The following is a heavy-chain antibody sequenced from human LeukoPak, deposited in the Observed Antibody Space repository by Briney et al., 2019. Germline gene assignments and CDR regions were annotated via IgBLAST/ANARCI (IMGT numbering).Heavy chain of an antibody. V-gene: IGHV3-30*18. Sequence: GGSLRLSCAVSGFTISSHGMHWVRQAPGKGLEWVAMISYDGNSKYYGDSVRGRFTISRDNSKNTLYLQMDSLRTEDTAVYYCAKDWGSSGWYNYFDPWGQGTLVTVSS. CDR1: GFTISSHG. CDR3: AKDWGSSGWYNYFDP. D-gene: IGHD6-19*01. CDR2: ISYDGNSK. J-gene: IGHJ5*02.